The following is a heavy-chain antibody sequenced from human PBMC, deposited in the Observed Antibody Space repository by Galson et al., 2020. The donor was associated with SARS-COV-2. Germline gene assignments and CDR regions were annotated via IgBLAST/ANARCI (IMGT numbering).Heavy chain of an antibody. V-gene: IGHV4-59*01. Sequence: SQTLSLTCTVSGGSISYYYWSWIRQPPGKGLEWIGYIYYSGSTNYNPSLKSRVTISVDTSKNQFSLKLSSVTAADTAVYYCAGFTGVTRFEYWGQGTLVTVSS. CDR2: IYYSGST. J-gene: IGHJ4*02. D-gene: IGHD3-10*01. CDR3: AGFTGVTRFEY. CDR1: GGSISYYY.